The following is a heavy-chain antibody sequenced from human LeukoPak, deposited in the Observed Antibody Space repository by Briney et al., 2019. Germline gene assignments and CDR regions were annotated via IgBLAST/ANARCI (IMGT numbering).Heavy chain of an antibody. CDR3: ASGGYFDWLLYEN. CDR2: INHSGST. Sequence: SETLSLTCAVYGGSFSGYYWSWIRQPPGKGLEWIGEINHSGSTNYNPSLKSRVTISVDTSKNQFSLKLSSVTAADTAVYYCASGGYFDWLLYENWGQGTLVTVSS. V-gene: IGHV4-34*01. CDR1: GGSFSGYY. D-gene: IGHD3-9*01. J-gene: IGHJ4*02.